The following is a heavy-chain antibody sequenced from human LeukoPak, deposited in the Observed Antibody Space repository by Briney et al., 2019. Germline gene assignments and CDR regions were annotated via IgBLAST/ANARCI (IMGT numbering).Heavy chain of an antibody. J-gene: IGHJ5*02. CDR2: IKQGGREE. CDR3: ARDNGGWFDT. D-gene: IGHD3-10*01. Sequence: GGPLRLSCVASEFIFSDYWMSWVPQAPGKGLEWLANIKQGGREEKYVSSVKGRFAISRDDAKSTLYLQMDSLSGDDTAVYYCARDNGGWFDTWGRGTLVTVSS. CDR1: EFIFSDYW. V-gene: IGHV3-7*03.